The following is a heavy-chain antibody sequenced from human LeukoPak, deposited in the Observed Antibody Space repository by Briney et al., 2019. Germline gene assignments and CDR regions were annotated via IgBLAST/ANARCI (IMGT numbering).Heavy chain of an antibody. J-gene: IGHJ4*02. Sequence: GGSLRLSCAASGFTFSGSWMSWVRQAPGRGLEWVANIKQDGSEKYYVYSVKGRFTISRDNAKNSVYLQMNSLRAEDTAVYYCARYDLSDGSESRYRSFDYWGQGTLVTVSS. V-gene: IGHV3-7*03. CDR1: GFTFSGSW. CDR2: IKQDGSEK. D-gene: IGHD3-10*01. CDR3: ARYDLSDGSESRYRSFDY.